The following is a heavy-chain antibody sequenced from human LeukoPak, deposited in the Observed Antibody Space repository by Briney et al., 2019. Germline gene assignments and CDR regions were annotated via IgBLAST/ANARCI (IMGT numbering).Heavy chain of an antibody. CDR3: ARATLEMDTTLFDY. V-gene: IGHV4-30-4*08. J-gene: IGHJ4*02. CDR2: IYYSGST. Sequence: SQTLCLTCTVSGGSISSGDYYWSWIRQPPGKGLEWIGYIYYSGSTYYNPSLKSRVTISVDTSKNQFSLKLSSVTAAETAVYYCARATLEMDTTLFDYWGQGTLVTVSS. D-gene: IGHD5-24*01. CDR1: GGSISSGDYY.